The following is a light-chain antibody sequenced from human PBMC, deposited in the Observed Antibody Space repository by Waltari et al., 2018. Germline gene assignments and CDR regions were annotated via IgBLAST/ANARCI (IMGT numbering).Light chain of an antibody. Sequence: DIQLTQSPSFLSASVGDRVTITCRASQGIRDYLAWFQQKAGKAPKLLIYATSTLQSGVPSRFSGSGSGTEFTLTISSLQPEDFATYYCQQLNSYPLTFGGGTKVEIK. J-gene: IGKJ4*01. CDR3: QQLNSYPLT. V-gene: IGKV1-9*01. CDR2: ATS. CDR1: QGIRDY.